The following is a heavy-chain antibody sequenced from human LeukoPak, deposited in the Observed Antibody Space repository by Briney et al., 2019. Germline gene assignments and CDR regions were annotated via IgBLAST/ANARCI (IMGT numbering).Heavy chain of an antibody. CDR1: GYTFTGYY. J-gene: IGHJ6*03. CDR2: INPNSGGT. Sequence: GASVKVSCKASGYTFTGYYMHWVRQAPGQGLEWMGWINPNSGGTNYAQKFQGRVTMTRDTSISTAYMELSRLRSDDTAVYYCARLSIAALYYYYMDVWGTGTTVTVSS. V-gene: IGHV1-2*02. CDR3: ARLSIAALYYYYMDV. D-gene: IGHD6-6*01.